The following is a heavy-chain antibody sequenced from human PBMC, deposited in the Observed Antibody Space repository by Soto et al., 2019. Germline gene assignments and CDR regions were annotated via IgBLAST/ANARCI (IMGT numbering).Heavy chain of an antibody. CDR2: IYYSGST. J-gene: IGHJ4*02. V-gene: IGHV4-31*03. Sequence: QVQLQESGPGLVKPSQTLSLTCTVSGGSISSGGYYWSWIRQHPGKGLEWIGYIYYSGSTYYNPSLKGRVTIAVDTSKNKFSLKLSSVTAADTAVYYCARATFGLGGVDFDYWGQGTLVTVSS. D-gene: IGHD3-16*01. CDR1: GGSISSGGYY. CDR3: ARATFGLGGVDFDY.